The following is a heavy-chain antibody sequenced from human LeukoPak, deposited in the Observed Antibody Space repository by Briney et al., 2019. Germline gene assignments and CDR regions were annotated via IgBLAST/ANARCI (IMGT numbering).Heavy chain of an antibody. V-gene: IGHV4-34*01. J-gene: IGHJ6*02. Sequence: PSETLSLTCAVYGGSSSGYYWSWIRQPPGKGLEWIGEINHSGSTNYNPSLKSRVTISVDTSKNQFSLKLSSVTAADTAVYYCARAGYCSSTSCYRRPYYYYYGMDVWGQGTTVTVSS. D-gene: IGHD2-2*02. CDR2: INHSGST. CDR3: ARAGYCSSTSCYRRPYYYYYGMDV. CDR1: GGSSSGYY.